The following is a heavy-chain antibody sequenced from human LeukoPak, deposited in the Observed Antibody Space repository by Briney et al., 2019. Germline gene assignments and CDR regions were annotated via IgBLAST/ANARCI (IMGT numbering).Heavy chain of an antibody. J-gene: IGHJ5*02. D-gene: IGHD2-2*01. CDR3: ARGRYQLSP. Sequence: PSETLSLTCTVSNGSINTYYWSWIRQPPGKGLEWIGYIYSSGSTNYNPSLKSRVTISVDTSKYQFSLQGSSVTAADTAVYYCARGRYQLSPWGQGTLVAVSS. V-gene: IGHV4-59*01. CDR1: NGSINTYY. CDR2: IYSSGST.